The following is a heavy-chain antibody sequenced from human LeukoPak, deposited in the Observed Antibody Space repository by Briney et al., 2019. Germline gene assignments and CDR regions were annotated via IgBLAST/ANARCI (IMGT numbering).Heavy chain of an antibody. CDR3: ARDRGDYYGSGYFDY. J-gene: IGHJ4*02. Sequence: ASVKVSCKASGYTFTSYAMHWVRQAHGQRLEWMGWINAGNGNTKYSQKFQGRVTITRDTSASTAYMELSSLRSEDTAVYYCARDRGDYYGSGYFDYWGQGTLVTVPS. D-gene: IGHD3-10*01. V-gene: IGHV1-3*01. CDR2: INAGNGNT. CDR1: GYTFTSYA.